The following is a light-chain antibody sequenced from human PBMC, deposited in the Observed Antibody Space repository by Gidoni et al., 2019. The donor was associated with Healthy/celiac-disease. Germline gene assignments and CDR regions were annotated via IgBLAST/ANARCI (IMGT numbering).Light chain of an antibody. CDR1: QSISSY. Sequence: DIQMTQSPSSLSASVGDRVTITCRASQSISSYLNWYQQKPGKAPKPLIYAASRLQSGVPSRFSSSGSGTDFTLTISSLQPGDFATYYCQQSYSTPRTFXQXTKVEIK. CDR2: AAS. J-gene: IGKJ1*01. V-gene: IGKV1-39*01. CDR3: QQSYSTPRT.